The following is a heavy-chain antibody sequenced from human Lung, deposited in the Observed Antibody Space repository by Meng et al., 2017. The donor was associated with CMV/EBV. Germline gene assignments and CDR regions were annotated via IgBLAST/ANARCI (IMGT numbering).Heavy chain of an antibody. CDR3: ARGRLYDSSSGYSHHDNFDL. J-gene: IGHJ3*01. D-gene: IGHD3-3*01. Sequence: GGSXRLXCAASGFTFSNYDMHWVRQAPGKGLEWVSSIDISDDTYYLGAVRGRFTISRENAKKSLYLQMKSMIAGDTAVYYCARGRLYDSSSGYSHHDNFDLWXQETXVTVAS. CDR2: IDISDDT. V-gene: IGHV3-13*01. CDR1: GFTFSNYD.